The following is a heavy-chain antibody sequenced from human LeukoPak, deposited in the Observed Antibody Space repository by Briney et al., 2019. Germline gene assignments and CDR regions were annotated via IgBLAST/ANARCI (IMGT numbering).Heavy chain of an antibody. CDR1: GFTFSSYS. D-gene: IGHD2-2*01. CDR3: ARVGWCSSTSCYEDC. V-gene: IGHV3-21*01. CDR2: ISSSSSYI. J-gene: IGHJ4*02. Sequence: GGSLRLSCAASGFTFSSYSMNWVRQAPGKGLEWVSSISSSSSYIYYADSVKGRFTISRDNAKNSLYLQMNSLRAEDTAVYYCARVGWCSSTSCYEDCWGQGTLVTVSS.